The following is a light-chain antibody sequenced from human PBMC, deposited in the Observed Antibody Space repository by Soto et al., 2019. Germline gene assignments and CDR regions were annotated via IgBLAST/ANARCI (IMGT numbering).Light chain of an antibody. CDR2: YDR. Sequence: SYVLTQPPSVSVSPGNTARITCGGNNIGSQSVHWYQQKPGQAPVLVVFYDRVRPSGIPERVSGSNSRNTATLTISRVEAGDEADYYCQVWDSSRDHLGVFGGGTKVTVL. J-gene: IGLJ2*01. V-gene: IGLV3-21*04. CDR1: NIGSQS. CDR3: QVWDSSRDHLGV.